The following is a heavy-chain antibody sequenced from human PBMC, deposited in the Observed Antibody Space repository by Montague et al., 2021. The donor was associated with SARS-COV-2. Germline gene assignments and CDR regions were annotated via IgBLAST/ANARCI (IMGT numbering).Heavy chain of an antibody. CDR2: INHTGST. Sequence: SETLSLTCAVYGGSFSPYYWSWIRQPPGKGLEWIGEINHTGSTNXNPSLKSRVTISVDTSENQFSLKVTSVTPADTAVYYCARGGRERRVRYYYFDYWGQGTLVTVSS. D-gene: IGHD1-26*01. CDR3: ARGGRERRVRYYYFDY. CDR1: GGSFSPYY. J-gene: IGHJ4*02. V-gene: IGHV4-34*01.